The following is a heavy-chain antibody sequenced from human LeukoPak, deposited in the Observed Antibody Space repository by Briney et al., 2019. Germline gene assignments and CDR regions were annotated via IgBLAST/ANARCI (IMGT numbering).Heavy chain of an antibody. V-gene: IGHV4-39*07. CDR3: ARVKERYVDY. CDR2: IYYSGST. D-gene: IGHD1-26*01. CDR1: GGSISSSSYY. J-gene: IGHJ4*02. Sequence: SETLSLTCTVSGGSISSSSYYWGWIRQPPGKGLEWIGYIYYSGSTYYNPSLKSRVTISVDTSKNQFSLKLSSVTAADTAVYYCARVKERYVDYWGQGTLVTVSS.